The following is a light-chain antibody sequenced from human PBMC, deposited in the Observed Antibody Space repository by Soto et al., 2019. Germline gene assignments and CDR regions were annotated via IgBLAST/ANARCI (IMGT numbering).Light chain of an antibody. V-gene: IGKV3-11*01. CDR1: QSVGSD. CDR2: GAS. J-gene: IGKJ1*01. CDR3: QQRSNWPPTWT. Sequence: EIVMTQSPANLSLSAGESATLSCTASQSVGSDLAGYQQKPGQAPRLLIHGASNRATGIPDRFIGSGSRTDFTRTRSSLEPEEFAGYYGQQRSNWPPTWTVGQGTKVDIK.